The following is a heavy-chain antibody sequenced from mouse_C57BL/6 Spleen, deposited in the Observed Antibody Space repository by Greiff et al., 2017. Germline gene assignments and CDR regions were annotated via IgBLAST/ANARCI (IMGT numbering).Heavy chain of an antibody. D-gene: IGHD1-1*01. CDR1: GYTFTSYW. Sequence: VQLQQPGAELVKPGASVKLSCKASGYTFTSYWMHWVKQRPGRGLEWIGRIYPNSGGTKYNEKFKSKATLTVATPSSTAYMQLSSLTSEGSAVYYCARESITTGVSYYFDYWGQGTTLTVSS. CDR3: ARESITTGVSYYFDY. CDR2: IYPNSGGT. J-gene: IGHJ2*01. V-gene: IGHV1-72*01.